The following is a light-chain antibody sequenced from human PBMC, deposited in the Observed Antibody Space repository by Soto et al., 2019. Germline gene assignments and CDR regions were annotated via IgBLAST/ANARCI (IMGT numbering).Light chain of an antibody. CDR3: QQYSSYAWT. CDR2: QAC. CDR1: QSISSW. V-gene: IGKV1-5*03. Sequence: DIQMTQSPSTLSVSVGDRVTITFRASQSISSWLPWYQQKPGKAPKLLLYQACSLESGVPSRFSGSGSGTEFTLTISSLQHDDFASYYCQQYSSYAWTFGPGTKVEIK. J-gene: IGKJ1*01.